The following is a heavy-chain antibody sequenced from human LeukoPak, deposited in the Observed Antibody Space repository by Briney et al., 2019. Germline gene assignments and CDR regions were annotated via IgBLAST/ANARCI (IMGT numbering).Heavy chain of an antibody. D-gene: IGHD5-12*01. CDR2: IQSDGSST. J-gene: IGHJ4*02. CDR3: ARDRGYTQDY. CDR1: GFNSSTYW. V-gene: IGHV3-74*01. Sequence: PGGSLRLSCAASGFNSSTYWMHWVPQAPGKGLVWVSHIQSDGSSTTYADSVKGRFTISRDNAKNTLYLQMNSLRAEDTAVYYCARDRGYTQDYWGQGTLVTVSS.